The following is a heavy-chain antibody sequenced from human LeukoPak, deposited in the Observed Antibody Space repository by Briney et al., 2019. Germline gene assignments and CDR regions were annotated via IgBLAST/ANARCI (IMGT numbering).Heavy chain of an antibody. CDR1: GFTFSSYW. CDR2: INSDGSST. D-gene: IGHD1-26*01. CDR3: ARLELPSFYGMDV. Sequence: PGGSLRLSCVASGFTFSSYWMHWVRQAPGKGLVWVSRINSDGSSTSYADSVKGRFTISRDNAKNTLYLQMNSLRAEDTAVYYCARLELPSFYGMDVWGQGTTVTVSS. V-gene: IGHV3-74*01. J-gene: IGHJ6*02.